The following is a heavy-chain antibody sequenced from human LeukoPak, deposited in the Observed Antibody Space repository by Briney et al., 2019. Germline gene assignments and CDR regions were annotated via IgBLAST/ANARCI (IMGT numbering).Heavy chain of an antibody. CDR2: IIPIFGTA. D-gene: IGHD6-13*01. Sequence: GASVKVSCKASGYTFTSYAISWVRQAPGQGLEWMGGIIPIFGTANYAQKLQGRVTITADKSTSTAYMELSSLRSEDTAVYYCARGIAAAGAYYYYMDVWGKGTTVTVSS. V-gene: IGHV1-69*06. CDR1: GYTFTSYA. J-gene: IGHJ6*03. CDR3: ARGIAAAGAYYYYMDV.